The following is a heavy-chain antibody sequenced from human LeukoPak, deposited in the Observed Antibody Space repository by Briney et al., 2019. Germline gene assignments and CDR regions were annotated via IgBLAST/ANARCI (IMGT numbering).Heavy chain of an antibody. CDR1: GGSISSGDYY. Sequence: SETLSLTCTVSGGSISSGDYYWSWIRQSPGKGLEWIGYIYYSGSTNYNPSLKSRVTISVDTSKNQFSLKLSSVTAADTAVYYCARSIAAALFDYWGQGTLVTVSS. J-gene: IGHJ4*02. CDR3: ARSIAAALFDY. D-gene: IGHD6-13*01. V-gene: IGHV4-61*08. CDR2: IYYSGST.